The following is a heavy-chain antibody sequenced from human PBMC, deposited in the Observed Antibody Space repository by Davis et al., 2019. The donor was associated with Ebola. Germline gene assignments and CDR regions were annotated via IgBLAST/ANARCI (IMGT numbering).Heavy chain of an antibody. CDR3: ARGGGGNGYVL. Sequence: MPGGSLRLSCTVSGGSVSSYYWSWIRQPPGKGLEWIGYISYSRSTNYNPSLKSRVTISIDASRNQFSLKLSSVTAADTAVYFCARGGGGNGYVLWGQGTLVTVSS. V-gene: IGHV4-59*02. CDR2: ISYSRST. J-gene: IGHJ4*02. CDR1: GGSVSSYY. D-gene: IGHD5-18*01.